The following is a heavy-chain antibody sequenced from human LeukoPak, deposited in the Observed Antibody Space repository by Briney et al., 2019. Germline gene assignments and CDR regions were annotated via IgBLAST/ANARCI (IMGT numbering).Heavy chain of an antibody. D-gene: IGHD2-2*01. CDR3: ARALRYCSSTSCYSGVYYYYGMDV. J-gene: IGHJ6*02. V-gene: IGHV4-61*01. CDR2: IYYSGIS. CDR1: GGSVSSGSYY. Sequence: PSETLSLTCTVSGGSVSSGSYYWSWIRQPPGKGLEWIGYIYYSGISNYNPSLKSRVTMSVDMSKNQFSLKLSSVTAADTAVYYCARALRYCSSTSCYSGVYYYYGMDVWGQGTTVTVSS.